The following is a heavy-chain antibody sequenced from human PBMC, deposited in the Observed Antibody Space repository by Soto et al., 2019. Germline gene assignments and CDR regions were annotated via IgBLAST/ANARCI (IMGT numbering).Heavy chain of an antibody. CDR2: IYPGDSDT. CDR3: AASIFYYGMDV. J-gene: IGHJ6*02. V-gene: IGHV5-51*01. CDR1: GYTFTNYW. Sequence: GESLKISCKGSGYTFTNYWIGWVRQMPGKGLEWMGIIYPGDSDTKYNPSFQGQVTISANKSITTTYLQWSSLKASDTAIYYCAASIFYYGMDVWGQGTTVTVSS.